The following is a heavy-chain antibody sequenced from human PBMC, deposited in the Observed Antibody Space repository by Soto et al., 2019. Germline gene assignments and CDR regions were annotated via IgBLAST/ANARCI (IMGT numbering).Heavy chain of an antibody. CDR2: IYPGDSDT. CDR3: AASIFYYGMDV. J-gene: IGHJ6*02. V-gene: IGHV5-51*01. CDR1: GYTFTNYW. Sequence: GESLKISCKGSGYTFTNYWIGWVRQMPGKGLEWMGIIYPGDSDTKYNPSFQGQVTISANKSITTTYLQWSSLKASDTAIYYCAASIFYYGMDVWGQGTTVTVSS.